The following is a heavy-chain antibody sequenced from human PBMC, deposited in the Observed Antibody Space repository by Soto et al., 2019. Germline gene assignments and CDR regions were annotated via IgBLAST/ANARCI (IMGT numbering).Heavy chain of an antibody. V-gene: IGHV3-23*01. D-gene: IGHD6-6*01. CDR1: GFTFNSYS. Sequence: PGGSLRLSCAVSGFTFNSYSMNWVRQAPGKGLEWVSAISGSGGNTYYADSVKGRFTISRDNSKNTLYLQMNSLRAEDTAVYYSAKSITAPPFDYWGQGALVTVSS. J-gene: IGHJ4*02. CDR2: ISGSGGNT. CDR3: AKSITAPPFDY.